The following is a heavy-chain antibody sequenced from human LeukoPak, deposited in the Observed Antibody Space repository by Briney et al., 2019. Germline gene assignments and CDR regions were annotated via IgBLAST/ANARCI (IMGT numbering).Heavy chain of an antibody. D-gene: IGHD6-19*01. V-gene: IGHV3-23*01. J-gene: IGHJ4*02. Sequence: GGSLRLSCAASGSTFSSFAMSWVRQAPGRGLEWVSSISGSGASTYYADSVKGWFTISRDNSRNTLYLQMSSLRAEDTAVYYCAKSHSVAVAGTYSTYYFDSWGQGTLVTVSS. CDR2: ISGSGAST. CDR1: GSTFSSFA. CDR3: AKSHSVAVAGTYSTYYFDS.